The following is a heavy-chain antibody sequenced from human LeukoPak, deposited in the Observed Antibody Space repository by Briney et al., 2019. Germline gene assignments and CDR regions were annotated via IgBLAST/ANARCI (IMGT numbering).Heavy chain of an antibody. J-gene: IGHJ6*02. CDR1: GGSISSGGYY. Sequence: SETLSLTCTVSGGSISSGGYYWSWIRQHPGKGLEWIGYIYYSGSTYYNPSLKSRVTISVDTSKNQFSLKLSSVTAADTAVYYCVKSYNYGPLVWGQGTTVTVSS. CDR3: VKSYNYGPLV. V-gene: IGHV4-31*03. D-gene: IGHD5-18*01. CDR2: IYYSGST.